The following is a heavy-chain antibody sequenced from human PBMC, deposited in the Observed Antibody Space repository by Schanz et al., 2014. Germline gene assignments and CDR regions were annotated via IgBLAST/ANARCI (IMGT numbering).Heavy chain of an antibody. CDR3: AKGMGYCSGGTCYDYYYYGLDV. CDR1: GFTFNSYA. Sequence: VQLVESGGGVVQPGRSLRLSCAASGFTFNSYAMTWVRQAPGKGLEWVSSISHSGGSKYYADSVKGRFTISRDNSENTLYLQMKSLSADDTAVFYCAKGMGYCSGGTCYDYYYYGLDVWGQGTTVTVSS. D-gene: IGHD2-15*01. J-gene: IGHJ6*02. CDR2: ISHSGGSK. V-gene: IGHV3-23*04.